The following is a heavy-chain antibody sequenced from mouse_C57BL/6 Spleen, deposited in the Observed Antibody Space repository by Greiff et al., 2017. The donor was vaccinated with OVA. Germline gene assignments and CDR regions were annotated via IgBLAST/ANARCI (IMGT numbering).Heavy chain of an antibody. CDR1: GFTFSSYA. CDR3: ARDYYGSSYLFDY. D-gene: IGHD1-1*01. J-gene: IGHJ2*01. V-gene: IGHV5-4*01. Sequence: EVKVEESGGGLVKPGGSLKLSCAASGFTFSSYAMSWVRQTPEKRLEWVATISDGGGYTYYPDNVKGRFTISRDNAKNNLYLQMSHLNSEDTAMYYCARDYYGSSYLFDYWGQGTTLTVSS. CDR2: ISDGGGYT.